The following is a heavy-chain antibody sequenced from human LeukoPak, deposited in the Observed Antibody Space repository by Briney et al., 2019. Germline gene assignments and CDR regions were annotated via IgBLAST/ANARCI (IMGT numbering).Heavy chain of an antibody. CDR2: ISGSGDNT. D-gene: IGHD2-2*01. CDR1: GFTFSTYV. Sequence: PGGSLRLSCAASGFTFSTYVMSWVRQAPGKGLEWVSGISGSGDNTYYADSVKGRFTVSRDNSKNTLYLQMNSLRAEDTAVYYCAKDPICSSTSCCRLLDYWGQGTLVTVSS. CDR3: AKDPICSSTSCCRLLDY. V-gene: IGHV3-23*01. J-gene: IGHJ4*02.